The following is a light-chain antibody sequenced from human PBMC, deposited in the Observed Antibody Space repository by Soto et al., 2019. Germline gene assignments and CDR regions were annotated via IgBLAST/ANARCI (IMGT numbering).Light chain of an antibody. CDR2: AAS. CDR1: QGISSY. V-gene: IGKV1-8*01. J-gene: IGKJ1*01. CDR3: QQYYSYPRT. Sequence: IQMTQSPSSVSASVGDRVAITCRASQGISSYLAWYQQKPGKAPKLLIYAASTLQSGVPSRFSGSGSGTDFTLTISCLQSEDFATYYCQQYYSYPRTFGQGTKVDIK.